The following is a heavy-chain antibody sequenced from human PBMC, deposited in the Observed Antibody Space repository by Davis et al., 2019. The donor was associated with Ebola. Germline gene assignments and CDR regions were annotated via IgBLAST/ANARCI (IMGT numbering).Heavy chain of an antibody. CDR3: VRGGSIAARSLNFDY. V-gene: IGHV4-59*01. CDR2: ISYSGRT. D-gene: IGHD6-6*01. J-gene: IGHJ4*02. Sequence: PSETLSLTCTVSGGSISSYYWSWVRQPPGKGLEWIGYISYSGRTNYNPSLKSRVTISVDTSKNQFSLKVRSVTAADTAVYYCVRGGSIAARSLNFDYWGQGTLVTVSS. CDR1: GGSISSYY.